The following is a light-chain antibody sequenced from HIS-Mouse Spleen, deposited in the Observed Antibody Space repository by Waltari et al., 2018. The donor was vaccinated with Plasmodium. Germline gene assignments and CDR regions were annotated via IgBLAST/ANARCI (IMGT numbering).Light chain of an antibody. CDR1: TRDVGGYNY. J-gene: IGLJ3*02. CDR3: CSYAGSYTWV. V-gene: IGLV2-11*01. Sequence: QSALTPPRPVSGSPGTSVPISCTGTTRDVGGYNYVPWYQQHPGKAPKLMIYDVSKRPSGVPDRFSGSKSGNTASLTISGLQAEDEADYYCCSYAGSYTWVFGGGTKLTVL. CDR2: DVS.